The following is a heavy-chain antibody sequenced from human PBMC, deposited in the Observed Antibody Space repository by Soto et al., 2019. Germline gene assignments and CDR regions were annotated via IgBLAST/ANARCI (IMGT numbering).Heavy chain of an antibody. V-gene: IGHV1-46*03. CDR1: GYTFTSYY. CDR3: AGSDDYIWGSYRPRGYYMDV. Sequence: ASVKVSCKASGYTFTSYYMHWVRQAPGQGLEWMGIINPSGGSTSYAQKFQGRVTMTRDTSTSTVYMELSSLRSEDTAVYYCAGSDDYIWGSYRPRGYYMDVWGKGTTVTVSS. D-gene: IGHD3-16*02. CDR2: INPSGGST. J-gene: IGHJ6*03.